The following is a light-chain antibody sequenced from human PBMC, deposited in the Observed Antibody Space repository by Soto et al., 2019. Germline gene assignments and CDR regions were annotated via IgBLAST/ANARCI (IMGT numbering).Light chain of an antibody. Sequence: EIVMTQSPATLSVSPGERATLSCRASQSVSSNLAWYQQKPGQAPRLLIYGASSRATGIPDRFSGSGSGTDFTLTISRLEPEDFAVYYCQQYGSSPQTFGQGTKVDNK. CDR3: QQYGSSPQT. CDR1: QSVSSN. CDR2: GAS. V-gene: IGKV3-20*01. J-gene: IGKJ1*01.